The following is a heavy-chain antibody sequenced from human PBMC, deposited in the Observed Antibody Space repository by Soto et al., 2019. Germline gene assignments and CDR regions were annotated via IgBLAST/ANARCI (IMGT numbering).Heavy chain of an antibody. J-gene: IGHJ4*01. V-gene: IGHV4-30-4*01. CDR2: IYYSEST. CDR3: ARVIITATGTSGFDS. Sequence: SETLSLTCSVSGLTISSASYYWSWIRQHPGKGLEWVGNIYYSESTYYNPSLQSRGFISIDTSKNQFSLTLSSVTAADTAVYYCARVIITATGTSGFDSWGQGTLVTVSS. D-gene: IGHD6-13*01. CDR1: GLTISSASYY.